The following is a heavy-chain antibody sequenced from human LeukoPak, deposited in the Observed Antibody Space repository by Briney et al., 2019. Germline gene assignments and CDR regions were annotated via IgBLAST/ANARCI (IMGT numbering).Heavy chain of an antibody. CDR3: ARDGGLYSSSYHYYYYYGMDV. V-gene: IGHV3-30*03. D-gene: IGHD6-13*01. CDR2: ISYDGSNK. J-gene: IGHJ6*02. CDR1: GFTFSSYG. Sequence: GGSLRLSCAASGFTFSSYGMHWVRQAPGKGLEWVAVISYDGSNKYYADSVKGRFTISRDNSKNTLYLQMNSLRAEDTAVYYCARDGGLYSSSYHYYYYYGMDVWGQGTTVTVSS.